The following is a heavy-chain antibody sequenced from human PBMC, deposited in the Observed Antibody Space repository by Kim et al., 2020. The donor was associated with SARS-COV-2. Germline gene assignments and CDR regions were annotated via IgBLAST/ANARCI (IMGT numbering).Heavy chain of an antibody. CDR3: ANPRQPDY. CDR2: GYTT. Sequence: GYTTTYADSVKGRLTVSRDNSKNTRYLQMSSLRAEDTAIYYCANPRQPDYWGQGTLVTVSS. V-gene: IGHV3-23*01. J-gene: IGHJ4*02. D-gene: IGHD6-13*01.